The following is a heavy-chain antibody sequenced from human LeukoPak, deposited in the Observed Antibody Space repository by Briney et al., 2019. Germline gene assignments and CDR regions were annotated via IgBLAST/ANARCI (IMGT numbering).Heavy chain of an antibody. CDR3: ARRAGAYSHPYDY. CDR1: GFTFSSYA. CDR2: ISGSGGST. V-gene: IGHV3-23*01. J-gene: IGHJ4*02. D-gene: IGHD4/OR15-4a*01. Sequence: GGSLRLSCAASGFTFSSYALSWVRQAPGKGLEWVSAISGSGGSTYYADSVKGRFTISRDNSKNTLYLQMNSLRAEDTAVYYCARRAGAYSHPYDYWGQGTLVTVSS.